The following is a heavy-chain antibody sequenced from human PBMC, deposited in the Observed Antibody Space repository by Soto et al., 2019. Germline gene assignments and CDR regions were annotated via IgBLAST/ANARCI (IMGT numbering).Heavy chain of an antibody. Sequence: EVQLVESGGGLVQPGGSLGPSGEASESTSRNTAIHWFRQGTGKGLEWVSGISAAGDPDYADSVEGRFTISRENAQNSFFLQMNSLRVGDTAVYYCARTDRDFYGLDVWGQGTTVIVSS. V-gene: IGHV3-13*05. J-gene: IGHJ6*02. CDR2: ISAAGDP. CDR3: ARTDRDFYGLDV. CDR1: ESTSRNTA.